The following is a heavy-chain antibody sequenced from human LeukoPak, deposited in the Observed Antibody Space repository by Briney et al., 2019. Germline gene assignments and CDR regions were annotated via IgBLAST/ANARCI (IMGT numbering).Heavy chain of an antibody. CDR2: LTGTGRTT. V-gene: IGHV3-23*01. Sequence: GGSLRLSCAASGFTFSTYGMHWVRQAPAQGLEWVSALTGTGRTTYYADSVKGRLTISRDNSKNTLYLQMSSLRVEDTAVYYCARGRGYLMADPEYWGQGTLVTVSS. D-gene: IGHD3-16*02. CDR3: ARGRGYLMADPEY. J-gene: IGHJ4*02. CDR1: GFTFSTYG.